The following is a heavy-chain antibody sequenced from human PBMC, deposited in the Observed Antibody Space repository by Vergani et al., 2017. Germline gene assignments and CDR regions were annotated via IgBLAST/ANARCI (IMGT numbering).Heavy chain of an antibody. Sequence: EVQLLESGGSLKQPGGSVRLSCAASGFTFSTYAMHWVRQAPGKGLEWVSALTGGGGSTYYADSFKGRFIISRDNSRDTLYLQMNSLRPEDTATYYCVKVAGSNANFCDSGGQGTLFTVSS. CDR1: GFTFSTYA. V-gene: IGHV3-23*01. D-gene: IGHD2-15*01. J-gene: IGHJ4*02. CDR2: LTGGGGST. CDR3: VKVAGSNANFCDS.